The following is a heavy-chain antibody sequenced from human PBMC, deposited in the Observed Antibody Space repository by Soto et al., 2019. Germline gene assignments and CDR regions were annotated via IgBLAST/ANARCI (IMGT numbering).Heavy chain of an antibody. V-gene: IGHV1-69*02. Sequence: QVQLVQSGAEVKKPGSSVKVSCKASGGTFRSYTISWVRQAPGQGLEWMGRIIPILGLANYAQKFQGRVTITADKSTSTAYMELSSLRSEDTAVYYCATHVVVAATTRIDYWGQGTLVTVSS. J-gene: IGHJ4*02. CDR2: IIPILGLA. D-gene: IGHD2-15*01. CDR1: GGTFRSYT. CDR3: ATHVVVAATTRIDY.